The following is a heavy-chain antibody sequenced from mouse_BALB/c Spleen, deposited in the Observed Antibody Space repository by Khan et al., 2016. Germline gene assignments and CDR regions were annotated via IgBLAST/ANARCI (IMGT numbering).Heavy chain of an antibody. J-gene: IGHJ3*01. CDR2: IWGGGTT. Sequence: QIQLVQSGPSLVQPSQSLSINCIVAGFSLTTYAVHWVRQSPGKGLEWLGVIWGGGTTDYTAAFMSRLSITKDNSKSQVFFKMNSLQSDDTAIYYCARVDDFDSDGALFAYWGQGSLVTVST. CDR3: ARVDDFDSDGALFAY. V-gene: IGHV2-5-1*01. D-gene: IGHD1-3*01. CDR1: GFSLTTYA.